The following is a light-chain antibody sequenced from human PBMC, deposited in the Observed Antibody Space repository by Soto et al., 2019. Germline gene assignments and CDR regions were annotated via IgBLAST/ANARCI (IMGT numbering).Light chain of an antibody. CDR3: QQYGSSGT. J-gene: IGKJ1*01. CDR1: QSVSNNY. CDR2: GAS. Sequence: IGWTQSPGTLSLSPGERATLSCRASQSVSNNYLAWYQQKPGQAPRLLIYGASNRATGIPDRFSGSGSGTDFTLTISRLEPEDFAVYYCQQYGSSGTFGQGTKVDIK. V-gene: IGKV3-20*01.